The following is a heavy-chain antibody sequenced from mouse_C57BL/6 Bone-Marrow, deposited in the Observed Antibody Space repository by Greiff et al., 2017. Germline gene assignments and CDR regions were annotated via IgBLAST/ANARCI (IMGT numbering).Heavy chain of an antibody. CDR3: ASLRRFSPFDY. CDR2: IRLQSDNYAT. Sequence: EVKLMESGGGLVQPGGSMKLSCVASGFTFSNYSMNWVRQSPEKGLEWVAQIRLQSDNYATNYAESVKGKFTISRDDSKSILYLQMDNLRAKDTGIYYSASLRRFSPFDYWGQGTTLTVSS. V-gene: IGHV6-3*01. D-gene: IGHD1-2*01. CDR1: GFTFSNYS. J-gene: IGHJ2*01.